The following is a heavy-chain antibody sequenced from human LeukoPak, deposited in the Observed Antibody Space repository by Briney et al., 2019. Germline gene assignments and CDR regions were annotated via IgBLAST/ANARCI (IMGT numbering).Heavy chain of an antibody. D-gene: IGHD2-8*01. CDR3: ARVRMGYDFNPFDY. CDR2: INSDGSET. J-gene: IGHJ4*02. Sequence: GGSLRLSCAASGFTFSRFWIYWVRHAPGKGLVWVSRINSDGSETMYADSVKGRYTISRDNAKNTLYLQMNSLRAEDTAVYYCARVRMGYDFNPFDYWGQGTLVTVSS. V-gene: IGHV3-74*03. CDR1: GFTFSRFW.